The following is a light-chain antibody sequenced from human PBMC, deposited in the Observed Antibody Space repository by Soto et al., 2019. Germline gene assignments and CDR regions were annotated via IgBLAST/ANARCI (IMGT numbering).Light chain of an antibody. CDR1: SSDVGFYNF. CDR2: EVS. V-gene: IGLV2-14*01. J-gene: IGLJ2*01. CDR3: SSYKSSSTPVV. Sequence: QSALAQPASVSGSPGQSITISCTGTSSDVGFYNFVSWYQQHPGKAPKLMIYEVSNRPSGVSNRFSGSRSGNTVSLTISGLPAEDEADYYCSSYKSSSTPVVFGGGTKLTVL.